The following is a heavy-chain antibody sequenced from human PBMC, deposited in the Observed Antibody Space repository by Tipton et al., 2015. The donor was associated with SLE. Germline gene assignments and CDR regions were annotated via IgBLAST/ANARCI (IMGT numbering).Heavy chain of an antibody. J-gene: IGHJ4*02. V-gene: IGHV5-51*03. CDR2: IYPDDSDT. CDR1: GYSFTSYW. CDR3: ARVAGSYGLVSYYIDL. Sequence: QLVQSGAEVKKPGESLKISCKASGYSFTSYWIGWVRQVPGKGPDCMGIIYPDDSDTRYSPSLQGQVTISADKSNRIVSLLWSSLKASDTAMYYCARVAGSYGLVSYYIDLRGQGTLVTVSS. D-gene: IGHD3-10*01.